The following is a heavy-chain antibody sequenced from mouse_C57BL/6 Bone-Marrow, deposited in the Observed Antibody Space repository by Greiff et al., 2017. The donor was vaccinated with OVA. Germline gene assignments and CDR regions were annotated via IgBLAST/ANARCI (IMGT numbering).Heavy chain of an antibody. CDR3: TRLLDAMDY. CDR1: GFTFSSYA. J-gene: IGHJ4*01. CDR2: ISSGGDYI. Sequence: EVKLMESGGGLVKPGGSLKIPCAASGFTFSSYAMSWVRQTPEKRLEWVAYISSGGDYIYYADTVKGRFTISRDNARNTLYLQMSSLKSEDTAMYYCTRLLDAMDYWGQGTSVTVSS. D-gene: IGHD2-1*01. V-gene: IGHV5-9-1*02.